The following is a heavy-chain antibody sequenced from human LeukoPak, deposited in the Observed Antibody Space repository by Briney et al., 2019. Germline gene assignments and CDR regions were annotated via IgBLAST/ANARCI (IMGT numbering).Heavy chain of an antibody. V-gene: IGHV4-34*01. J-gene: IGHJ5*02. D-gene: IGHD6-13*01. Sequence: SETLSLTCAVYGGSFSGCYWSWIRQPPGKGLEWIGEINHSGSTNYNPSLKSRVTISVDTSKNQFSLKLSSVTAADTAVYYCARGPLVQSSPEFDPWGQGTLVTVSS. CDR1: GGSFSGCY. CDR2: INHSGST. CDR3: ARGPLVQSSPEFDP.